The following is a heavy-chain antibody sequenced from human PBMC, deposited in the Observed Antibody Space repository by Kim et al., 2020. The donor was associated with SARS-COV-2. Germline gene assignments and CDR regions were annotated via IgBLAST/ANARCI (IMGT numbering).Heavy chain of an antibody. D-gene: IGHD3-22*01. CDR1: GGSISSGGYY. Sequence: SETLSLTCTVSGGSISSGGYYWSWIRQHPGKGLEWIGYIYYSGSTYYNPSLKSRVTISVDTSKNQFSLKLSSVTAADTAVYYCARARGGTMIVVVIGAFDTWAQGTMFTFSS. CDR3: ARARGGTMIVVVIGAFDT. V-gene: IGHV4-31*03. J-gene: IGHJ3*02. CDR2: IYYSGST.